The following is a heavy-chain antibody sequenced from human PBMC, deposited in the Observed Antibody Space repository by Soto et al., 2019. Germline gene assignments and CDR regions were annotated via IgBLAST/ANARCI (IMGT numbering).Heavy chain of an antibody. Sequence: ASVKVSCTASGYTFTNYGITWVRQAPGQGLEWMGWINPNSGGTNYAQKFQGWVTMTRDTSISTAYMELSRLRSDDTAVYYCARSQQLDAFDIWGQGTMVTVSS. CDR2: INPNSGGT. CDR3: ARSQQLDAFDI. V-gene: IGHV1-2*04. CDR1: GYTFTNYG. D-gene: IGHD6-13*01. J-gene: IGHJ3*02.